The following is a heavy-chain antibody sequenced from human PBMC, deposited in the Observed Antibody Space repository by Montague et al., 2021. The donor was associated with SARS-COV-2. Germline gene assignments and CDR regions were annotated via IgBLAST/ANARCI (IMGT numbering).Heavy chain of an antibody. D-gene: IGHD1-1*01. V-gene: IGHV4-34*01. CDR3: ARVAPGY. CDR1: GGSFSDYR. Sequence: SETLSLTCAVYGGSFSDYRWTWIRQSPGGGLEWIGQINYGGSTKYNPSLRSGDTISIDTSKNQFSLKLTSVTAADTAVYRCARVAPGYWGQGTLVTVSS. CDR2: INYGGST. J-gene: IGHJ4*02.